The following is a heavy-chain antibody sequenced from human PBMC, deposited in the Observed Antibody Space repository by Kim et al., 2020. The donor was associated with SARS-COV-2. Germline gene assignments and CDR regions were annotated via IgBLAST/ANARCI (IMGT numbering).Heavy chain of an antibody. J-gene: IGHJ5*02. CDR1: GFTFSSYG. D-gene: IGHD3-16*01. Sequence: GGSLRLSCAASGFTFSSYGMHWVRQAPGKGLEWVAVIWYDGSNKYYADSVKGRFTISRDNSKNTLYLQMNSLRAEDTAVYYCARDLGYDYVWGSPFDPWGQGTLVTVSS. CDR2: IWYDGSNK. V-gene: IGHV3-33*08. CDR3: ARDLGYDYVWGSPFDP.